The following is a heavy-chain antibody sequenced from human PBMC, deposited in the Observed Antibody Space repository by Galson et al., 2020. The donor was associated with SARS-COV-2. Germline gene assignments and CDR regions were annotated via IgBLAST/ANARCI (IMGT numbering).Heavy chain of an antibody. CDR1: GFTFSSYA. CDR2: ISGSGGST. V-gene: IGHV3-23*01. Sequence: GESLKLSCAASGFTFSSYAMSWVRQAPGKGLEWVSAISGSGGSTYYADSVKGRFTISRDNSKNTLYLQMNSLRAEDTAVYYCAKKGHSGVTTFMDVWGQGTTVTVSS. D-gene: IGHD4-17*01. CDR3: AKKGHSGVTTFMDV. J-gene: IGHJ6*02.